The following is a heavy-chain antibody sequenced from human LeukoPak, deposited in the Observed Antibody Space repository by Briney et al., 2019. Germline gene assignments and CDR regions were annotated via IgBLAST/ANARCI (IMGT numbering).Heavy chain of an antibody. J-gene: IGHJ4*02. CDR1: GYTFTGYY. CDR2: IIPDSGGT. V-gene: IGHV1-2*06. Sequence: ASVKVSCKASGYTFTGYYIHWVRQAPGQGLEWMGRIIPDSGGTNYAQKFQGRVTMTRDTSISTAYMELNRLRSDDTAVYYCMRDIDYWGQGTLVTVSS. CDR3: MRDIDY.